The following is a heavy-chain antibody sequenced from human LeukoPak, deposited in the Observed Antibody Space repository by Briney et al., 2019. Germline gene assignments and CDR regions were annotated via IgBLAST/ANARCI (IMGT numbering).Heavy chain of an antibody. J-gene: IGHJ4*02. V-gene: IGHV3-48*01. CDR3: ARDTATDY. D-gene: IGHD5-18*01. Sequence: PGGSLRLSCAASGFTFSSYSMNWVRQAPGKGLEWVSYISSSSSTIYYADSVKGRFTISRDNAKNSLYLQMNSLRAEDTAVYYCARDTATDYWGQGTLVTVSS. CDR1: GFTFSSYS. CDR2: ISSSSSTI.